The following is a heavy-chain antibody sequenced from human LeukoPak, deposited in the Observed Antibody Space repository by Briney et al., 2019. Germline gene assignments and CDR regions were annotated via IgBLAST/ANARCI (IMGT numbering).Heavy chain of an antibody. J-gene: IGHJ4*02. V-gene: IGHV3-21*04. CDR1: GFTFSSYS. D-gene: IGHD6-13*01. Sequence: GGSLRVSCAASGFTFSSYSMNWVRQAPGKGLEWVSSISSSSSYIYYGDSVKGRFTISRDNAKNSLYLQMNSLRAEDTAIYYCAGSYSSPPDYGGQEPRVTVS. CDR2: ISSSSSYI. CDR3: AGSYSSPPDY.